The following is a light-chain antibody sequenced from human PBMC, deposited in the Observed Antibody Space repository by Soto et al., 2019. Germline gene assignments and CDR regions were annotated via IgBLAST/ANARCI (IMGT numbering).Light chain of an antibody. V-gene: IGKV4-1*01. CDR1: QTVLYSANNKNC. Sequence: DIVMTQSPDSLAVSLGERATINCRSSQTVLYSANNKNCLVWYQQKPGQPPKKLIYWASTRESEVPDRFSDRVSRTHFTPTMSNLQAEDVAVYYEQQYLPLPRTFGQGTKLEMK. J-gene: IGKJ2*01. CDR3: QQYLPLPRT. CDR2: WAS.